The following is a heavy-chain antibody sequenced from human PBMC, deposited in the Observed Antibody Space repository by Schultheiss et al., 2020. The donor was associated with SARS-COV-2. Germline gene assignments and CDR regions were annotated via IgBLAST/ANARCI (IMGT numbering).Heavy chain of an antibody. Sequence: GGSLRLSCEGSGFTFKNNAMSWVRQAPGKGLEWVAIISYDGSNKYYADSVEGRFTISRDNFKNTLYLQMNSLGAEDTAVYYCASGFYDFWSGYYKDDYWGRGTLVTVSS. J-gene: IGHJ4*02. CDR3: ASGFYDFWSGYYKDDY. CDR2: ISYDGSNK. V-gene: IGHV3-30*04. CDR1: GFTFKNNA. D-gene: IGHD3-3*01.